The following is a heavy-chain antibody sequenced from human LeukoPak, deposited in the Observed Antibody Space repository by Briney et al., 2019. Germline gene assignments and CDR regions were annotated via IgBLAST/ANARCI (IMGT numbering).Heavy chain of an antibody. J-gene: IGHJ4*02. D-gene: IGHD2-15*01. CDR2: ITSSSSI. CDR1: AFTFSSYS. V-gene: IGHV3-48*04. Sequence: GGSLRLSCAASAFTFSSYSLNWVRQAPGKGLEWVSYITSSSSIYYADSVKGRFTISRDNAKNSLYLQMNSLRAEDTAMYYCARDYCSRGRCYSVDYWGQGTLVTVSS. CDR3: ARDYCSRGRCYSVDY.